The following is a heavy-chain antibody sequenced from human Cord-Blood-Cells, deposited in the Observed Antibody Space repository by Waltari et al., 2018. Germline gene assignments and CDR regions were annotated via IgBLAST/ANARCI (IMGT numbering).Heavy chain of an antibody. Sequence: YYMHWVRQAPGQGLEWMGWINPNSGGTNYAQKFQGRVTMTRDTSISTAYMELSRLRSDDTAVYYCARDGPRITMVRGVIDYWGQGTLVTVSS. CDR3: ARDGPRITMVRGVIDY. D-gene: IGHD3-10*01. V-gene: IGHV1-2*02. J-gene: IGHJ4*02. CDR1: YY. CDR2: INPNSGGT.